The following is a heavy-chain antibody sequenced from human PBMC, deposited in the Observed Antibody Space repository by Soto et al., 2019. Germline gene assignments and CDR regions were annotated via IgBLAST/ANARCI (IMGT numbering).Heavy chain of an antibody. J-gene: IGHJ6*02. Sequence: GGSLRLSCAASGFTFSSYDMHWVRQATGKGLEWVSAIGTAGDTYYPGSVKGRFTISRENAKNSLYLQMNSLRAGDTAVYYCARATPHSRGAARPPRGYWYYGMDVWGQGTTVTV. CDR2: IGTAGDT. CDR3: ARATPHSRGAARPPRGYWYYGMDV. D-gene: IGHD6-6*01. CDR1: GFTFSSYD. V-gene: IGHV3-13*01.